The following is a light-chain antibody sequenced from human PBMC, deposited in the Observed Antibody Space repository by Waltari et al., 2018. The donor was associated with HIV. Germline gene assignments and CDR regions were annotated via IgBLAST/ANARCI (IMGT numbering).Light chain of an antibody. V-gene: IGLV1-40*01. CDR3: QSYDSSLSGVV. CDR2: GNS. Sequence: PGQRVTISCTGGSSNIGAGYHVHWYQQLPGTAPKLLIYGNSNRPSGVPDRFSGSKSGTSASLAITGLQAEDEADYYCQSYDSSLSGVVFGGGTKLTVL. CDR1: SSNIGAGYH. J-gene: IGLJ2*01.